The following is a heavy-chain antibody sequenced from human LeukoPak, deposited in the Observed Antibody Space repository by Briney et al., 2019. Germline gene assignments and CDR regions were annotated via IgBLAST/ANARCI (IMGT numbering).Heavy chain of an antibody. CDR1: GGSISSYY. CDR3: ARQFGYYYGSGSSYWYFDL. J-gene: IGHJ2*01. CDR2: IYYSGST. V-gene: IGHV4-59*05. D-gene: IGHD3-10*01. Sequence: SETLSLTCTVSGGSISSYYWSWIRQPPGKGLEWIGSIYYSGSTYYNPSLKSRVTIYVDTSKNQFSLKLSSVTAADTAVYDCARQFGYYYGSGSSYWYFDLWGRGTLVTVSS.